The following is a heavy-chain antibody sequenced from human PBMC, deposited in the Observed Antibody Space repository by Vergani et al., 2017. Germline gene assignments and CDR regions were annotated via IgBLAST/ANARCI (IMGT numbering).Heavy chain of an antibody. CDR3: AKAFYCSGGSCYPTPDY. CDR1: GFTFSSYA. J-gene: IGHJ4*02. D-gene: IGHD2-15*01. CDR2: ISGSGGST. Sequence: EVQLLESGGGLVQPGGSLRLSCAASGFTFSSYAMSWVRQAPGKGLEWVSAISGSGGSTYYADSVKGRFTISRDNSKNTLYLQMNSLRADATAVYYCAKAFYCSGGSCYPTPDYWGQGTLVTVSS. V-gene: IGHV3-23*01.